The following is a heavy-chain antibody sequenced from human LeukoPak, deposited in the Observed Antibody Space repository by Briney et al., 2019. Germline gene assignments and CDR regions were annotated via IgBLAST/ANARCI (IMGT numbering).Heavy chain of an antibody. V-gene: IGHV3-11*01. J-gene: IGHJ6*02. CDR2: ISSSGTTI. CDR1: EFTFSDYY. CDR3: AKVARVATIKYGMDV. Sequence: PGGSLRLSCAASEFTFSDYYMSWIRQAPGKGLEWVSCISSSGTTIYYADSVKGRFTISRDNAKNSLYLQMNSLRAEDTAVYYCAKVARVATIKYGMDVWGQGITVTVSS. D-gene: IGHD5/OR15-5a*01.